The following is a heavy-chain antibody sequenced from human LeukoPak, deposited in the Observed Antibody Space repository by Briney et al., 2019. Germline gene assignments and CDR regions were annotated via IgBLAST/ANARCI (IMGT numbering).Heavy chain of an antibody. Sequence: PSETLSLTCTVSGGSISSGDYYWSWIRQPPGKGLEWIGYIYYSGSTYYNPSLKSRVTISVDTSKNQFSLKLSSVTAADTAVYYCARDDGGYGDYVRWGQGTLVTVSS. V-gene: IGHV4-30-4*01. D-gene: IGHD4-17*01. CDR1: GGSISSGDYY. CDR2: IYYSGST. CDR3: ARDDGGYGDYVR. J-gene: IGHJ4*02.